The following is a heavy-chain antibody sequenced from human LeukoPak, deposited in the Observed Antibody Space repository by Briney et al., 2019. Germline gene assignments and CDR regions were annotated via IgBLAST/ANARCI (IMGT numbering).Heavy chain of an antibody. CDR1: GFTFSSYA. CDR3: ARSGVWGAAAY. D-gene: IGHD6-13*01. V-gene: IGHV3-7*01. J-gene: IGHJ4*02. CDR2: IKQDGSEK. Sequence: GGSLRLSCAASGFTFSSYAMSWVRQAPGKGLEWVANIKQDGSEKYYVDSVKGRFTISRDNAKNSLYLQMNSLRAEDTAVYYCARSGVWGAAAYWGQGTLVTVSS.